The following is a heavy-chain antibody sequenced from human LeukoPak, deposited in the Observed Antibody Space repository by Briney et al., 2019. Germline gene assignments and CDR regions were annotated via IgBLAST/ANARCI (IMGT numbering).Heavy chain of an antibody. Sequence: SETLSLTCTVSGGSVSSGTYFWAWVRQPPGKGLEWIGHIHYSVTTNYNPSLKSRVTMSLDTSKNQFSLKLTSVTAADTAIYFCARWGTYWGQGILVTVSS. CDR1: GGSVSSGTYF. CDR2: IHYSVTT. D-gene: IGHD7-27*01. V-gene: IGHV4-61*01. CDR3: ARWGTY. J-gene: IGHJ4*02.